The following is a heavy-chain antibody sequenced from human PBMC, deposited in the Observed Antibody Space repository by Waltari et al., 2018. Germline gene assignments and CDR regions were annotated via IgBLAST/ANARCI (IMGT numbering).Heavy chain of an antibody. Sequence: QLQLQESGPGLVKPSETLSLTCTVSGGSISSSSYYWGWIRQPPGKGLEWIGSIYYSGSTYYNPSLKSRVTISVDTSKNQFSLKLSSVTAADTAVYYCARDGVVAATFDYWGQGTLVTVSS. CDR1: GGSISSSSYY. J-gene: IGHJ4*02. CDR3: ARDGVVAATFDY. V-gene: IGHV4-39*02. CDR2: IYYSGST. D-gene: IGHD2-15*01.